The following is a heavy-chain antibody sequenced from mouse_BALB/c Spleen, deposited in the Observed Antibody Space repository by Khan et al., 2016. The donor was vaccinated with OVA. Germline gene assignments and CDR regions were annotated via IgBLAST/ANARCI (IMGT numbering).Heavy chain of an antibody. D-gene: IGHD2-4*01. CDR2: IWGDGNA. Sequence: QVQLKESGPGLVAPSQSLSITCTVSGFSLSRYGVSWVRQPPGKGLEWLGIIWGDGNANYHSALISRLSISQDKSKSQVFLNLNSLQTDDTATYYCARLIYADYDRYGMDYWGQGTSVTVSS. V-gene: IGHV2-3*01. CDR1: GFSLSRYG. CDR3: ARLIYADYDRYGMDY. J-gene: IGHJ4*01.